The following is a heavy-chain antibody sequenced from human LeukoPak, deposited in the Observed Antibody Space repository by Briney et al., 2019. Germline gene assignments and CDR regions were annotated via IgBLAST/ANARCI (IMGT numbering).Heavy chain of an antibody. CDR2: ISSSGSTI. D-gene: IGHD5-18*01. Sequence: GGSLRLSCAASGFTFSDYYMSWIRQAPGKGLEWVSYISSSGSTIYYADSAKGRFTISRDNAKNSLYLQMNTLRAEDTAVYYCARFRTAMQLWKGYYFDYWGQGTLVTVSS. CDR1: GFTFSDYY. J-gene: IGHJ4*02. V-gene: IGHV3-11*04. CDR3: ARFRTAMQLWKGYYFDY.